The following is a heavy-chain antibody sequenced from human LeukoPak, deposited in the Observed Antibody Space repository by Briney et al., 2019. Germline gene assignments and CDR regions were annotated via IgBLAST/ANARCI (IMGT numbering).Heavy chain of an antibody. D-gene: IGHD1-7*01. J-gene: IGHJ4*02. V-gene: IGHV1-18*04. CDR3: ARLYSGDWNYTRG. Sequence: ASVNVSFKASGYTFPSYCISWLRQPPGKGLEWMGKINAKNGNSNYAQKLQGRVTMTKDPSTSTAYMELRRLRSDDTAVYYCARLYSGDWNYTRGWGQGTLVTVGS. CDR2: INAKNGNS. CDR1: GYTFPSYC.